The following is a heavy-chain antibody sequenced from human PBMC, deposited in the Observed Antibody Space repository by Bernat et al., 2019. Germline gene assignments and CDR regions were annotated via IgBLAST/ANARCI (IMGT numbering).Heavy chain of an antibody. J-gene: IGHJ4*02. CDR3: ARPGDYVFFYY. D-gene: IGHD4-17*01. CDR2: INAGNGNT. V-gene: IGHV1-3*01. CDR1: GYTFTSYA. Sequence: QVQLVQSGAEVKKPGAAVKVSCKASGYTFTSYAMHWVRQAPGQRLEWMGWINAGNGNTKYSQKFQGRVTITRDTSASTAYMELSSLRSEDTAVYYCARPGDYVFFYYWGQGTLVTVSS.